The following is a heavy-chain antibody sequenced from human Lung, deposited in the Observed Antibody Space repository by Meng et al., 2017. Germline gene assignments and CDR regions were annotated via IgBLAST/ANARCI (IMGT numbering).Heavy chain of an antibody. CDR2: INRDGTKP. D-gene: IGHD1-1*01. Sequence: EVQWVESGGGLVPPGGSLRLSCAASGFTFTDHWMHWVRQGPGKGLVWVSRINRDGTKPTYADSVKGRLTISRDNAKNTLYLQMNNLRAEDTAFYYCTNDRLNHWGQGALVTVSS. V-gene: IGHV3-74*01. CDR3: TNDRLNH. J-gene: IGHJ1*01. CDR1: GFTFTDHW.